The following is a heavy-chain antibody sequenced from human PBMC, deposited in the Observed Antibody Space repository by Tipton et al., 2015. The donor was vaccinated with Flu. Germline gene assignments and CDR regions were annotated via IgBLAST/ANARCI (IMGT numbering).Heavy chain of an antibody. J-gene: IGHJ4*02. Sequence: TLSLTCAVYGGSFSGYYWSWIRQPPGRGLEWIGEINHSGSTNYNPSLKSRVTISVDTSKNQFSLKLSSVTAADTAVYYCARGNIWGSYRSLPWDWGQGTLVTVSS. CDR1: GGSFSGYY. V-gene: IGHV4-34*01. D-gene: IGHD3-16*02. CDR2: INHSGST. CDR3: ARGNIWGSYRSLPWD.